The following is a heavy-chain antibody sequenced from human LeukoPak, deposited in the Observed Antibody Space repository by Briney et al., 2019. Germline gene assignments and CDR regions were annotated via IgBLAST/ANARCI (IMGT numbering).Heavy chain of an antibody. J-gene: IGHJ4*02. CDR1: GFTFSSYE. CDR3: ARDVLPRTAAYDY. D-gene: IGHD6-13*01. CDR2: ISSSGSTI. Sequence: GGSLRLSCAASGFTFSSYEMNWVRQAPGKGLEWVSYISSSGSTIYYADSVKGRFTISRDNAKNSLYLQMNSLRAEDTAVYYCARDVLPRTAAYDYWGQGTLVTVSS. V-gene: IGHV3-48*03.